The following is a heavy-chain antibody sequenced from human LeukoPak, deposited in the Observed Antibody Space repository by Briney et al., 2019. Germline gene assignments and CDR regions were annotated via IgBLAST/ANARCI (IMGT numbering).Heavy chain of an antibody. CDR1: GSTFSDHY. Sequence: GGSLRLSCAASGSTFSDHYISWIRQAPGKGLEWVSYISSSGSTIYYADSVKGRFTISRDNAKNSLYLQMNSLRAEDTAVYYCAREYWPYYFDYWGQGTLVTVSS. CDR2: ISSSGSTI. J-gene: IGHJ4*02. V-gene: IGHV3-11*04. CDR3: AREYWPYYFDY. D-gene: IGHD2-8*02.